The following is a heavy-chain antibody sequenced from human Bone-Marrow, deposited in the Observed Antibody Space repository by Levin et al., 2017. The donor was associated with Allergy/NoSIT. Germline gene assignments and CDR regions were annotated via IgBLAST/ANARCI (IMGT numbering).Heavy chain of an antibody. CDR2: ISNSGRTT. V-gene: IGHV3-23*01. Sequence: GESLKISCAASGFTFSSYAMYWVRQAPGKGLEWVSGISNSGRTTYYADSVKGRLTISRDNSKNTLNLQMNSLRADDTALYYCAKGVSGTLWYNWFDPWGQGTLVTVSS. D-gene: IGHD3-10*01. CDR1: GFTFSSYA. CDR3: AKGVSGTLWYNWFDP. J-gene: IGHJ5*02.